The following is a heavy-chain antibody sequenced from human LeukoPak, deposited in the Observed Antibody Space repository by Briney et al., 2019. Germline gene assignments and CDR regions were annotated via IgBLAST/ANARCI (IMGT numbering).Heavy chain of an antibody. Sequence: SETLSLTCAVSGGSISSGGYSWSWIRQPPGKGLEWIGYIYHSGSTYYNPSLKSRVTISVDRSKNQFSLKLSSVTAADTAVYYCARGFLSSARLSWFDPWGQGTLVTVSS. CDR2: IYHSGST. CDR3: ARGFLSSARLSWFDP. V-gene: IGHV4-30-2*01. J-gene: IGHJ5*02. D-gene: IGHD2-15*01. CDR1: GGSISSGGYS.